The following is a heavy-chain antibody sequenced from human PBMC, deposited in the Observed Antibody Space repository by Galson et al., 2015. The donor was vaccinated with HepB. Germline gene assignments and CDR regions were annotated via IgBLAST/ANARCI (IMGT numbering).Heavy chain of an antibody. D-gene: IGHD3-3*01. CDR3: ATSNYDFNSGLFDY. Sequence: SVKVSCKVSGYTLTKFSMHWVRQAPGGRLEWLGGFDPENSETIYAQKFRGRVTMTEDASTDTAYMQLSRLRSEDTAIYYCATSNYDFNSGLFDYWGQGTLVTVSS. V-gene: IGHV1-24*01. CDR1: GYTLTKFS. CDR2: FDPENSET. J-gene: IGHJ4*02.